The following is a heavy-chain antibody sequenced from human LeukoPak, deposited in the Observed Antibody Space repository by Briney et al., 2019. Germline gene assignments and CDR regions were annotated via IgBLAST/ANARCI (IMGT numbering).Heavy chain of an antibody. CDR2: ISGSGRGGNT. J-gene: IGHJ4*01. CDR3: ATYRQVLLPFES. V-gene: IGHV3-23*01. CDR1: GFTFSSYA. D-gene: IGHD2-8*02. Sequence: GGSLRLSCAASGFTFSSYAMSWVRQAPGKGLEWVSGISGSGRGGNTYYADSVKGRFTISRDDSKNTLYLQVNSLRAEDTAIYYCATYRQVLLPFESWGQEPWSPSPQ.